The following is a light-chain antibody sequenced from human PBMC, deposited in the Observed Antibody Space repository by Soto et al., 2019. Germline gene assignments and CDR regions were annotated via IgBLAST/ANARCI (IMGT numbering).Light chain of an antibody. CDR3: QQYCYTPQT. J-gene: IGKJ1*01. Sequence: DIVMTQSRDSLAVSLGERATINCKSSPSVLYSSNHTNYLAWYQQKPGQPPKLLIYWASTRESGVPDRFGGSGSGTDFTLTISSLQAEDVAVYDCQQYCYTPQTVGQGTKVEIK. V-gene: IGKV4-1*01. CDR1: PSVLYSSNHTNY. CDR2: WAS.